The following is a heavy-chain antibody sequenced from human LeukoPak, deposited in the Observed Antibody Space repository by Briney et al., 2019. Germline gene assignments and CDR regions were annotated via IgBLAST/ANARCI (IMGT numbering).Heavy chain of an antibody. CDR2: IYYSGST. Sequence: SETLSLTCTVSGGSISSSSYYWGWIRQPPGKGLEWIGSIYYSGSTYYNPSLKSRVTISVDTSKNQFSLKLSSVTAADTAVYYCARAAAVAGDNWFDPWGQGTLVTVSS. J-gene: IGHJ5*02. V-gene: IGHV4-39*07. CDR1: GGSISSSSYY. D-gene: IGHD6-19*01. CDR3: ARAAAVAGDNWFDP.